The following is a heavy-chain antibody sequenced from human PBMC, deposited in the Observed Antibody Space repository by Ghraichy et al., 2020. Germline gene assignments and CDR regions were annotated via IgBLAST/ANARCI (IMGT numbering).Heavy chain of an antibody. CDR3: ARDRRYCGNNCYLYYYYGMDL. D-gene: IGHD2-21*01. CDR1: GVSVSSNQ. CDR2: LYSDGSG. V-gene: IGHV3-53*01. J-gene: IGHJ6*02. Sequence: GESLNISCAASGVSVSSNQMAWVRQAPGKGLEWVSILYSDGSGFYADTVRGRFTISRDESKNTLYLQMNSLRVEDTAVYYCARDRRYCGNNCYLYYYYGMDLWGRGTTVTVSS.